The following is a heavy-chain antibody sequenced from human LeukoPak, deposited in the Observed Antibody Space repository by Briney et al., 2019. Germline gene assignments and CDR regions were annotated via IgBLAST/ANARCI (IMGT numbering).Heavy chain of an antibody. CDR2: ISGSGGST. Sequence: GGSLRLSCAASGFTFSSYAMSWVRQAPGKGLEWVSAISGSGGSTYYADSVKGRFTISRDNAKNSLYLQMNSLRAEDTALYYCAKVHVATYWYFDLWGRGTLVTVSS. CDR3: AKVHVATYWYFDL. J-gene: IGHJ2*01. V-gene: IGHV3-23*01. CDR1: GFTFSSYA. D-gene: IGHD5-12*01.